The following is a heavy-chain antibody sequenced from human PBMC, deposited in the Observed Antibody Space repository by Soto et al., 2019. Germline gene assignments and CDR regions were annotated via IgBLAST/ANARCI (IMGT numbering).Heavy chain of an antibody. Sequence: ASVKVSCKASGYTFTSYDINWVRQATGQGLEWMGWMNPNSGNTGYAQKFQGRVTMTRNTSISTAYMELSSLRSEDTAVYYCARGADSSSWYEGDDYWGRGTLVTVSS. V-gene: IGHV1-8*01. CDR3: ARGADSSSWYEGDDY. J-gene: IGHJ4*02. CDR1: GYTFTSYD. D-gene: IGHD6-13*01. CDR2: MNPNSGNT.